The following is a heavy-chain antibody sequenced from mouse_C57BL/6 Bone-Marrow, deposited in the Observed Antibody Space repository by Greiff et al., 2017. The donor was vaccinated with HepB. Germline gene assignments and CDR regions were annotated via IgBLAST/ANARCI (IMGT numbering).Heavy chain of an antibody. CDR1: GYTFTEYT. D-gene: IGHD2-4*01. CDR2: FYPGSGSI. Sequence: VKLQESGAELVKPGASVKLSCKASGYTFTEYTIHWVKQRSGQGLEWIGWFYPGSGSIKYNEKFKDKATLTADKSSSTVYMELSRLTSEDSAVYFCARHVPYDYDVGHAMDYWGQGTSVTVSS. J-gene: IGHJ4*01. V-gene: IGHV1-62-2*01. CDR3: ARHVPYDYDVGHAMDY.